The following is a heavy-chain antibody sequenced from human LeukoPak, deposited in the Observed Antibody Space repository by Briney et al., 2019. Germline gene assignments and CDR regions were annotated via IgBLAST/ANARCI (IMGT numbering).Heavy chain of an antibody. CDR2: TSYDGNNK. D-gene: IGHD3-10*01. CDR1: GFTFSRNV. V-gene: IGHV3-30*01. Sequence: PGGSLRLSCAASGFTFSRNVMHWFRQAPGKGLEWVALTSYDGNNKFYADSVKGRFTISRDNSRNTLYLQMNSLRGEDAAVYSCARGGIPTGPYYYFYYMDVWGKGTAVTVSS. CDR3: ARGGIPTGPYYYFYYMDV. J-gene: IGHJ6*03.